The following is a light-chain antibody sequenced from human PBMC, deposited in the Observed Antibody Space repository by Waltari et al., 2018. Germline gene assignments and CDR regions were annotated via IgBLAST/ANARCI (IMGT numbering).Light chain of an antibody. Sequence: EIVLTQSPGTLSLSPGERATLSCRASQTISNNYLAWYQAKPGQAPRLLNYAVSHRATGIPDRFSGGGSVTDFTLTISRLEPEDFAVYYCQQFGGSPKYTFGQGTKLEIK. CDR3: QQFGGSPKYT. J-gene: IGKJ2*01. V-gene: IGKV3-20*01. CDR1: QTISNNY. CDR2: AVS.